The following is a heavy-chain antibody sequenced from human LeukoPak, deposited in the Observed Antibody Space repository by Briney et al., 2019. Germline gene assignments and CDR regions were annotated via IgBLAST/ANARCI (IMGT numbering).Heavy chain of an antibody. J-gene: IGHJ6*03. Sequence: GGSLRLSCVASGFTFSTYNMNWVRQAPGKGLEWVSHISPRGTTRYYADSVKGRFTISRDNAKNSLYLKMSSLRVEDSAVYYCASFSIRTGAYYLDVWGKGTTVAVSS. CDR1: GFTFSTYN. D-gene: IGHD2/OR15-2a*01. CDR2: ISPRGTTR. CDR3: ASFSIRTGAYYLDV. V-gene: IGHV3-48*04.